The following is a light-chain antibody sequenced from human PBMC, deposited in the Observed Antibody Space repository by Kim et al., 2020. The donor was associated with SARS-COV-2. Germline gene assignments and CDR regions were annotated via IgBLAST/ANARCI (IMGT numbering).Light chain of an antibody. CDR3: QQYRTHPLT. J-gene: IGKJ4*01. CDR1: QTIDNF. CDR2: RVS. Sequence: ASVGDAVTITCRASQTIDNFLAWYQQKPGNAPKLLIYRVSSLEAGVPSRFSASGSGSEFTLTISSLQPDDFATYYCQQYRTHPLTFGGGTKVDIK. V-gene: IGKV1-5*03.